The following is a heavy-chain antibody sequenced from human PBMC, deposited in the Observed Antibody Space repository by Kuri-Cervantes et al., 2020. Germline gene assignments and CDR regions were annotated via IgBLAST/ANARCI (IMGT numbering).Heavy chain of an antibody. J-gene: IGHJ3*02. D-gene: IGHD4-17*01. CDR2: IKQDGSET. CDR1: GFTFSSYW. Sequence: GGSLRLSCAASGFTFSSYWMSWVRQAPGKGLEWLANIKQDGSETYYVDSVEGRFTISRDNAKKSLYLQMNSLRAEDTAVYYCARGTYGDAFDMWGQGTMVTVSS. V-gene: IGHV3-7*02. CDR3: ARGTYGDAFDM.